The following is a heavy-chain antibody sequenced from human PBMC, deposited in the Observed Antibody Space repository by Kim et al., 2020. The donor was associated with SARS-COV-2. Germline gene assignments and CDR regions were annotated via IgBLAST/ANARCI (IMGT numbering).Heavy chain of an antibody. CDR2: IASTGDT. D-gene: IGHD3-9*01. Sequence: GGSLRLSCATSGFRFTDYAMHWVRQVPGKGLEWVSVIASTGDTYYPDSVKGRFTISRENANKSLYLQMNSLTAGDTAVYYCARGGGGAILTGYHRPYYY. V-gene: IGHV3-13*04. J-gene: IGHJ6*01. CDR1: GFRFTDYA. CDR3: ARGGGGAILTGYHRPYYY.